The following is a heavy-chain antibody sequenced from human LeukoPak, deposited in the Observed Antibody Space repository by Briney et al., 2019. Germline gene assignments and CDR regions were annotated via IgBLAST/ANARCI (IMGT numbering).Heavy chain of an antibody. Sequence: GGSLRLSCTASGFAVSSNYMSWVRQAPGKGLEWVSVIRSDGSTNHADSVKGRFTISRDNSKNTLYLQMNNLRAEDTAMYYCAREMYSGMYNDAFDIWGQGTKVTVSS. CDR2: IRSDGST. J-gene: IGHJ3*02. CDR3: AREMYSGMYNDAFDI. D-gene: IGHD1-26*01. V-gene: IGHV3-53*01. CDR1: GFAVSSNY.